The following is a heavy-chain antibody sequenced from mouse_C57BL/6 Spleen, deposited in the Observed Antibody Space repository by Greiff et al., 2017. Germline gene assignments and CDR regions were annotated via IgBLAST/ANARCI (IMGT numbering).Heavy chain of an antibody. J-gene: IGHJ1*03. V-gene: IGHV5-9*01. CDR2: ISGGGGNT. Sequence: EVKLVESGGGLVKPGGSLKLSCAASGFTFSSYTMSWVRQTPETRLEWVATISGGGGNTYYPDSVKGRFTISRDNAKNTLYLQMSSLRSEDTALYYCARQTVVPWYFDVWGTGTTVTVSS. CDR3: ARQTVVPWYFDV. CDR1: GFTFSSYT. D-gene: IGHD1-1*01.